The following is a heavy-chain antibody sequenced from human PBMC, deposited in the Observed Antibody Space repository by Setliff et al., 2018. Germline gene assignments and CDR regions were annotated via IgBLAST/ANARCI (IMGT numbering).Heavy chain of an antibody. CDR2: ISYDGSNK. CDR1: GFTFSSYA. D-gene: IGHD3-10*01. V-gene: IGHV3-30*04. Sequence: PGGSLRLSCAASGFTFSSYAMHWVRQAPGKGLEWVAVISYDGSNKYYADSVKGRYTISRDNAKNSLYLQMNSLRAEDTAVYYCARDHVYGSQYYYYYYYGMDVWGQGTTVTVSS. J-gene: IGHJ6*02. CDR3: ARDHVYGSQYYYYYYYGMDV.